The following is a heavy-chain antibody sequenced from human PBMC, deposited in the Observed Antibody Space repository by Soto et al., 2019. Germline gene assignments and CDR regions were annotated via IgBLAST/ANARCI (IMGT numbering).Heavy chain of an antibody. J-gene: IGHJ4*02. V-gene: IGHV3-33*01. Sequence: QVQLVESGGGVVQPGRSLRLSCAASGFTFSSYGMHWVRQAPGKGLEWVAVIWYDGSNKYYADSVKGRFTISRDNSKNTLYLEMNSLIGGDTAVYYCARDSGDYVLDYWGQGTLVTVSS. D-gene: IGHD4-17*01. CDR3: ARDSGDYVLDY. CDR2: IWYDGSNK. CDR1: GFTFSSYG.